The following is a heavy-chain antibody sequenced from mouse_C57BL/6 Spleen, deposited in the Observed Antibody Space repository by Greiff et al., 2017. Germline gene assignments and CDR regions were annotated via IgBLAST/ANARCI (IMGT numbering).Heavy chain of an antibody. V-gene: IGHV1-80*01. Sequence: QVQLQQSGAELVKPGASVKISCKASGYAFSSYWMNWVKQRPGKGLEWIGQIYPGDGDTNYNGKFKGKATLTADKSSSTAYMQLSSLTSEDSAVYFCARLNITTVVATPSAYWGQGTTLTVSS. D-gene: IGHD1-1*01. CDR1: GYAFSSYW. J-gene: IGHJ2*01. CDR3: ARLNITTVVATPSAY. CDR2: IYPGDGDT.